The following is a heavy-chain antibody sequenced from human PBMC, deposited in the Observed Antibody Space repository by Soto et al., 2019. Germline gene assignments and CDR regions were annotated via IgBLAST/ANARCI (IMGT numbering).Heavy chain of an antibody. V-gene: IGHV1-69*12. Sequence: QVQLVQSGAEVKKPGSSVKVSCKASGGTFNSYAISWVRQAPGQGLEWMGGIIAIFGTADYAQKFQGRVTITAVESTSTDYRELSSLRSEDTAVYYCASHYDSGGYYYRGLDYWGQGTLVTVSS. CDR1: GGTFNSYA. J-gene: IGHJ4*02. D-gene: IGHD3-22*01. CDR2: IIAIFGTA. CDR3: ASHYDSGGYYYRGLDY.